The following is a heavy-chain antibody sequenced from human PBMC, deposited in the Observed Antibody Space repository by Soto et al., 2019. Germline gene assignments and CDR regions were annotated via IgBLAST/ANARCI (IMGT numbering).Heavy chain of an antibody. Sequence: QLQLQESGPGLVKPSETLSLTCTVSGGSISSSSYYWGWIRQPPGKGLEWIGSIYYSGSTYYNPSLKSLVPLSIDTFKNQFSLKLSSVPAADTAVYYCARHVAAFRGGSGHIDYWGQGPLVTVSS. CDR3: ARHVAAFRGGSGHIDY. D-gene: IGHD6-19*01. J-gene: IGHJ4*02. CDR1: GGSISSSSYY. CDR2: IYYSGST. V-gene: IGHV4-39*01.